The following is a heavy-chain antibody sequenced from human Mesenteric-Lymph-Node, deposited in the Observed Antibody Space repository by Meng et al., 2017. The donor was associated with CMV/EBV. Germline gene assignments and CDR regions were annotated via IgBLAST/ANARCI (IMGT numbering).Heavy chain of an antibody. CDR3: ARGPRRINNVRGVNSKKAWLDS. D-gene: IGHD3-10*01. J-gene: IGHJ5*01. Sequence: GFCWDWIHQSPGEGLEWIGGINQKGSPRSNPSHKSQVTISIDTSKNQFSLNLASVTVADAAIYYCARGPRRINNVRGVNSKKAWLDSWSQGSLVTVSS. CDR2: INQKGSP. V-gene: IGHV4-34*01. CDR1: GFC.